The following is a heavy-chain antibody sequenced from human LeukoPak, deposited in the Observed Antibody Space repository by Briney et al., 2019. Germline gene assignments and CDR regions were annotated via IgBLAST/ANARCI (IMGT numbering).Heavy chain of an antibody. CDR1: GYSISSGYY. CDR3: ARDWNRYAY. J-gene: IGHJ4*02. D-gene: IGHD1-1*01. CDR2: IYHSGST. V-gene: IGHV4-38-2*02. Sequence: SETLSLTCTVSGYSISSGYYWGWIRQPPGKGLEWIGSIYHSGSTYYNPPLKSRVTISVDTSKSQFSLYMDSVTAADTAVYYCARDWNRYAYWGQGTLVTVSS.